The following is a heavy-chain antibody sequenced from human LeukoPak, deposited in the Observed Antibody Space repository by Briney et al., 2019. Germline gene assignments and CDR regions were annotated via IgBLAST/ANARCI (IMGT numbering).Heavy chain of an antibody. CDR3: AKGSGYRYYYYYYMDV. V-gene: IGHV3-43D*03. CDR1: GFTFDDHA. Sequence: TGGSLRLSCAASGFTFDDHAMHWVRQAPGKGLEWVSLISWDGGSTYYADSVKGRFTISRDNSKNSLYLQMNSLRAEDTALYYCAKGSGYRYYYYYYMDVWGKGTTVTVSS. CDR2: ISWDGGST. J-gene: IGHJ6*03. D-gene: IGHD5-12*01.